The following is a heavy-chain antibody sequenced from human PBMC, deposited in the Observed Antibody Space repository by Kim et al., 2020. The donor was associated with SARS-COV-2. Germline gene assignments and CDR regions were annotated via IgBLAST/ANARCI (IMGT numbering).Heavy chain of an antibody. Sequence: ASVKVSCKASGYTFTSYYMHWVRQAPGQGLEWMGIINPSGGSTSYAQKFQGRVTMTRDTSTSTVYMELSSLRSEDTAVHYCARDVGGHWFDPWGQGTLVTVSS. CDR2: INPSGGST. V-gene: IGHV1-46*01. CDR3: ARDVGGHWFDP. CDR1: GYTFTSYY. D-gene: IGHD1-26*01. J-gene: IGHJ5*02.